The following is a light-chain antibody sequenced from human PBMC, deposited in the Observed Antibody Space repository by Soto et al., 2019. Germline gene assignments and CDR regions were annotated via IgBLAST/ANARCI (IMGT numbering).Light chain of an antibody. CDR1: QSLSSNY. V-gene: IGKV3-20*01. J-gene: IGKJ1*01. CDR2: GAS. CDR3: QQYGSSGT. Sequence: EIVLTQSPATLSLSPGERATLSCRASQSLSSNYLAWYQQKPGQAPRLLIYGASNRATGIPDRFSGSGSGTDFTLTISRLEPEDFAVYYCQQYGSSGTFGQGTKVDI.